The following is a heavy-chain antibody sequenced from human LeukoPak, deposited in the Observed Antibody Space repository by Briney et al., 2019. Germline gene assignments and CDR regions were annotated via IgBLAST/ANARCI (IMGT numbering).Heavy chain of an antibody. Sequence: GESLKISCKGSGYSFTSYWIGWVRQMPGKGLEWKGIIYPGDSDTRYSPSFQGQVTISADKSISTAYLQWGSLKASDTAMYYCARGFHPLEVSSGWAYWGQGTLVTVSS. CDR1: GYSFTSYW. CDR3: ARGFHPLEVSSGWAY. J-gene: IGHJ4*02. CDR2: IYPGDSDT. V-gene: IGHV5-51*01. D-gene: IGHD6-19*01.